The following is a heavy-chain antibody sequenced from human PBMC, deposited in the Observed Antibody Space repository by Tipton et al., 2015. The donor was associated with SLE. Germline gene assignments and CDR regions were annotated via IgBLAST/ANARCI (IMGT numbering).Heavy chain of an antibody. CDR1: GGSISSSSYY. CDR2: IYYSGST. CDR3: ASYGGSSWGDAFDI. Sequence: LRLSCTVSGGSISSSSYYWGWIRQPPGKGLEWIGSIYYSGSTYYDPSLKSRVTISVDTSKNQFSLKLSSVTAADTAVYHCASYGGSSWGDAFDIWGQGTMVAVSS. V-gene: IGHV4-39*07. J-gene: IGHJ3*02. D-gene: IGHD6-13*01.